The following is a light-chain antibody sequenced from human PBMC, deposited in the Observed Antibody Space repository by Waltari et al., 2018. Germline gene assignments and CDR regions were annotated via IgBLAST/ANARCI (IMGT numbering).Light chain of an antibody. J-gene: IGLJ3*02. CDR2: EVT. V-gene: IGLV2-8*01. CDR1: SSDIGGYNY. CDR3: SSFAGCTNGV. Sequence: QSALTQPPSASGSPGQSVTISCTGTSSDIGGYNYVSWDQQHPGKAPKRMIYEVTKRPSGVPDRFPASKSGNTASLTVSGLQSEDEAYYYCSSFAGCTNGVFGGGTKLTVL.